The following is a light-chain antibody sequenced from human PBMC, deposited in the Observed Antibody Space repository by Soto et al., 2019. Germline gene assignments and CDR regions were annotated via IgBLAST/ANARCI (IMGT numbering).Light chain of an antibody. CDR2: EVS. J-gene: IGLJ2*01. CDR3: SSYTGSSINTVV. V-gene: IGLV2-14*01. Sequence: QPVLTQPASVSGSPGQSITISCTGTSSDVGKYNYVSWYQQHPAKAPKLMIFEVSNRPSGVFNRFSGSKSGNTASLTISGLQAEDEAEYYCSSYTGSSINTVVFGGGTKLTVL. CDR1: SSDVGKYNY.